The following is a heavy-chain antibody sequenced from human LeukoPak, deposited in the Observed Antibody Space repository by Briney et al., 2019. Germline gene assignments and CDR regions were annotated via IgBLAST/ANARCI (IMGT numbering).Heavy chain of an antibody. CDR1: GFTFNNYA. CDR2: ISGGGATT. Sequence: GGSLRLSCVGSGFTFNNYAMSWVRQAPGKGLEWVSGISGGGATTYYADSMKGRFIISRDNSKYSLYLQMNSLRVEDTAIYYCARDQKTTYGSGSAEEGDYWGQGTLVTVSS. D-gene: IGHD3-10*01. V-gene: IGHV3-23*01. J-gene: IGHJ4*02. CDR3: ARDQKTTYGSGSAEEGDY.